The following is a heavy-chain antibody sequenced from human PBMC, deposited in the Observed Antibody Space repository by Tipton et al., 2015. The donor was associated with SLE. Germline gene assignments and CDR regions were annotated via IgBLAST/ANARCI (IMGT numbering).Heavy chain of an antibody. Sequence: TLSLTCTVSGGSISFDYWGWIRQSAGRGLEWIGRIYSSWDRDYNPSLRSRVTMSIDASQNRVALRLKSVSAADTAVYYCARGSDGEYVRYFDVWGPGTLVTVSS. CDR3: ARGSDGEYVRYFDV. CDR1: GGSISFDY. D-gene: IGHD4-17*01. J-gene: IGHJ2*01. CDR2: IYSSWDR. V-gene: IGHV4-4*07.